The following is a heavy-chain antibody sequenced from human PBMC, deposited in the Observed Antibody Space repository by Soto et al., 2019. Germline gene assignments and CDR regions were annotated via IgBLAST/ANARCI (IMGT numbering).Heavy chain of an antibody. CDR3: ARGRGSSWLRWLDP. V-gene: IGHV4-34*01. Sequence: QVQLQQWGAGLLKPSETLSLTCAVYGGSFSGYYWSWIRQPPGKGLEWIGEINHSGSTNYNPSLKSRVTISVDTSKNQFSLKLSSVTAADTAVYYCARGRGSSWLRWLDPWGQGTLVTVSS. CDR2: INHSGST. CDR1: GGSFSGYY. D-gene: IGHD6-13*01. J-gene: IGHJ5*02.